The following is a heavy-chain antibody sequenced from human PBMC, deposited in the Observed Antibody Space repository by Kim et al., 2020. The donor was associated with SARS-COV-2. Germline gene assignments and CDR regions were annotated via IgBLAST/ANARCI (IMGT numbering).Heavy chain of an antibody. Sequence: ASVKVSCKASGYTFTSYAMNWVRQAPGQGLEWMGWINTNTGNPTYAQGFTGRFVFSLDTSVSTAYLQISSLKAEDTAVYYCARRGGRQLDLFFDIWGQGTMVTVSS. V-gene: IGHV7-4-1*02. CDR3: ARRGGRQLDLFFDI. CDR1: GYTFTSYA. J-gene: IGHJ3*02. CDR2: INTNTGNP. D-gene: IGHD3-10*01.